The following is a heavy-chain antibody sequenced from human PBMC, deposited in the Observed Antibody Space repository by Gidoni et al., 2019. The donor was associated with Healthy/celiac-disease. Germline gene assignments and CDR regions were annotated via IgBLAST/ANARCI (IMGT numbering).Heavy chain of an antibody. D-gene: IGHD3-3*01. CDR1: GFTFSSYW. Sequence: EVQLVQSGGGLVQPGGSLILSCAASGFTFSSYWMSWVRQAPGKGLEWVANIKQDGSEKYYVDSVKGRFTISRDNAKNSLYLQMNSLRAEDTAVYYCARGLYYDFWSGYYLWGQGTLVTVSS. CDR2: IKQDGSEK. CDR3: ARGLYYDFWSGYYL. V-gene: IGHV3-7*01. J-gene: IGHJ4*02.